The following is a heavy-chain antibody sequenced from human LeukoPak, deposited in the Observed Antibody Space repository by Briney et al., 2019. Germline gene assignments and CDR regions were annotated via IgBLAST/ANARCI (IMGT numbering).Heavy chain of an antibody. J-gene: IGHJ4*02. CDR2: IYHSEST. CDR3: AREDYSSGWSVADY. CDR1: GASISSGDYS. D-gene: IGHD6-19*01. Sequence: PSETLSLTCAVSGASISSGDYSWTWIRQPPGKGLEWIGYIYHSESTYYNPSLKSRVTISVDRSKNQFSLRLSSVTAADTAVYYCAREDYSSGWSVADYWGQGTLVTVSS. V-gene: IGHV4-30-2*01.